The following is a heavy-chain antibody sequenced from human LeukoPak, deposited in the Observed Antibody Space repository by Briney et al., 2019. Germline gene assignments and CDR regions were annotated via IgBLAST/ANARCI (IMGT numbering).Heavy chain of an antibody. CDR1: GYTFPGHH. CDR2: INPKNGGT. Sequence: GASVKVSCKASGYTFPGHHIHWVRQAPGQGLEWMGWINPKNGGTNYAQKFQGRVTMTRDTSINTAFMELSRLNSDDTAVYFCAAPSGGATDSGAFDIWGQGTMVTVSS. J-gene: IGHJ3*02. D-gene: IGHD1-26*01. CDR3: AAPSGGATDSGAFDI. V-gene: IGHV1-2*02.